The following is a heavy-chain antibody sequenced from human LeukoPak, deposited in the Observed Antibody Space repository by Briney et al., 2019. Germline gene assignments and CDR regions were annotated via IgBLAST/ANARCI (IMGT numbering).Heavy chain of an antibody. CDR1: GFTFSSYW. CDR3: ARGRGVDY. J-gene: IGHJ4*02. CDR2: VKQDGSEN. V-gene: IGHV3-7*01. D-gene: IGHD3-10*01. Sequence: QPGGSLRLSCAASGFTFSSYWMSWVRQAPGKGLEWVANVKQDGSENFYVDSVKGRFTISRDHAKNSLYLQMNSLRAEDTAVYWCARGRGVDYWGQGTLVTVYS.